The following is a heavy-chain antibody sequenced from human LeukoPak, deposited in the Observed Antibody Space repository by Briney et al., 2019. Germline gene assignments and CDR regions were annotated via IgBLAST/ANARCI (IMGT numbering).Heavy chain of an antibody. CDR1: TFTFSSYS. D-gene: IGHD5-24*01. V-gene: IGHV3-21*01. CDR2: ISSSSSYI. CDR3: ARAFAVDGYYYYMDV. J-gene: IGHJ6*03. Sequence: GGSLRLSCAASTFTFSSYSMNWVRQAPGKGLEWVSSISSSSSYIYYADSVKGRFTISRDNAKNSLYLQMNSLRAEDTAVYYCARAFAVDGYYYYMDVWGKGTTVTISS.